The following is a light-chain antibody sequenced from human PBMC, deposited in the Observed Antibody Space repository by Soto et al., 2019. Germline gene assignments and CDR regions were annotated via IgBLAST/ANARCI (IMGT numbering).Light chain of an antibody. V-gene: IGLV2-14*03. CDR2: DVN. CDR1: SSDVGGYNY. J-gene: IGLJ2*01. CDR3: FSYTSSGTMV. Sequence: QSVLTQPASVSGSPGQSITISCTGTSSDVGGYNYVSWYQQHPGKAPKLMIFDVNNRPSGISNRFSGSKSGNTASLTISGLQAEDEADYYCFSYTSSGTMVFGGGTKVAVL.